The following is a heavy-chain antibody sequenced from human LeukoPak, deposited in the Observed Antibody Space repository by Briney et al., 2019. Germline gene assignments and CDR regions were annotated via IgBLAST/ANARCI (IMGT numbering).Heavy chain of an antibody. CDR3: ARGVDSSGYTYYFDY. D-gene: IGHD3-22*01. J-gene: IGHJ4*02. CDR1: GGSISSYY. CDR2: IYYSGST. Sequence: SETLSLTCTVSGGSISSYYWSWIRQPPGKGLEWIGYIYYSGSTNYNPSLKSRVTISVDTSKNQFSLKLSSVTAADTAVYYCARGVDSSGYTYYFDYWGQGTLVTVSA. V-gene: IGHV4-59*01.